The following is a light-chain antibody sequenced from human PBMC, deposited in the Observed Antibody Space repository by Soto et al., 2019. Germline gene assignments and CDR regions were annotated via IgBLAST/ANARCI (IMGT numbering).Light chain of an antibody. CDR3: CSYAGSYTVV. CDR2: DVN. J-gene: IGLJ2*01. CDR1: SSDVGGYNY. Sequence: QSALTQPRSVSGSPGQSVTISCTGTSSDVGGYNYVSWYQQRPGRAPKLIIYDVNRRPSGVPHRFSGSKSGNTASLTISGLQAGDEADYHCCSYAGSYTVVFGGGTKVTVL. V-gene: IGLV2-11*01.